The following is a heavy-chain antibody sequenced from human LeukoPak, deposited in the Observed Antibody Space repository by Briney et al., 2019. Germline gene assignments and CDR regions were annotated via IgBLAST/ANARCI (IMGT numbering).Heavy chain of an antibody. V-gene: IGHV1-46*01. Sequence: GASVKVSCKASGYTFTSYYMHWVRQAPGQGLKWMGIINPSGDKSTYAQKFQGRVTMTTDTSTSTAYMELRSLRSDDTAVYYCARDPKRKVGATFSRFDYWGQGTLVTVSS. D-gene: IGHD1-26*01. J-gene: IGHJ4*02. CDR1: GYTFTSYY. CDR3: ARDPKRKVGATFSRFDY. CDR2: INPSGDKS.